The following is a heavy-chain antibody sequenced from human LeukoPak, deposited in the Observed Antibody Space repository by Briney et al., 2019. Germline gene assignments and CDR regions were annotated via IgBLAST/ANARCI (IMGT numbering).Heavy chain of an antibody. Sequence: GASVKVSCRASGYTFTGCYMHWVRQAPGQGLEWMGWINPNSCGTGCAQKFQGGVTVARDTPIGTAYMELSRLRSDDTAVYYCARVNYYYGSGSYSYYYGMDVWGQGTTVTVSS. CDR3: ARVNYYYGSGSYSYYYGMDV. J-gene: IGHJ6*02. CDR2: INPNSCGT. V-gene: IGHV1-2*02. CDR1: GYTFTGCY. D-gene: IGHD3-10*01.